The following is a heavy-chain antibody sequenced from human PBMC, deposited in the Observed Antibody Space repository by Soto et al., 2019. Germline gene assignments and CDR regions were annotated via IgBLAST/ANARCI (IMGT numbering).Heavy chain of an antibody. J-gene: IGHJ6*02. V-gene: IGHV3-53*01. D-gene: IGHD6-13*01. CDR2: IYSGGST. CDR3: ARVIAAAGNYYYYYGMDV. CDR1: VFTVSSNY. Sequence: WWSLRLSCSASVFTVSSNYMSWLRQAPGKGLEWVSVIYSGGSTYYADSVKGRFTISRDNSKNTLYLQMNSLRAEDTAVYYCARVIAAAGNYYYYYGMDVWGQGTTVTVSS.